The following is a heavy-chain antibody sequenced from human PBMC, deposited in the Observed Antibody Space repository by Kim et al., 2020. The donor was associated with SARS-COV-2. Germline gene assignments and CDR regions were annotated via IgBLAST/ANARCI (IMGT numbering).Heavy chain of an antibody. V-gene: IGHV1-2*04. CDR3: ARESGHTSSWSSGNYYYGMDV. CDR1: GYTFTVYY. CDR2: INPNSGGT. D-gene: IGHD6-13*01. J-gene: IGHJ6*02. Sequence: ASVKVSCKASGYTFTVYYMHWVLQAPGQGLEWMGWINPNSGGTNYAQKFQDWVTMTRDTSISTVYMELSRLRSDDTAVYYCARESGHTSSWSSGNYYYGMDVWGQGTTVTVSS.